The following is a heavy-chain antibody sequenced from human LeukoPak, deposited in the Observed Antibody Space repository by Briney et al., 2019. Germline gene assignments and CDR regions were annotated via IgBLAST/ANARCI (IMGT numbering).Heavy chain of an antibody. D-gene: IGHD1-26*01. CDR2: IYPGDSDT. V-gene: IGHV5-51*01. J-gene: IGHJ3*02. CDR3: ARHRIVGATYDAFDI. Sequence: GESLKISFKGSGYSFATYWIGWWRQMPGKGLEGMGIIYPGDSDTRYSPSFQGQGTISGDKSISTAYLQWSSLKASDTAMYYCARHRIVGATYDAFDIWGQGTMVTVSS. CDR1: GYSFATYW.